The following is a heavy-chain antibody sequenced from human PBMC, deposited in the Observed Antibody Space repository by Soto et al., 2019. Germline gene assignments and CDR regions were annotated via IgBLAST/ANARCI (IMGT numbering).Heavy chain of an antibody. Sequence: PGGSLRLSCAASGFNFRGYALHWVRQAPGKGLEWVAVISYDGGNNYYADSVKGRMTISRDNLKNTRYLQMNNLRAEDTAVYYCASGRDSGWSYYYYYGMDVWGHGTTVTVSS. D-gene: IGHD6-19*01. CDR3: ASGRDSGWSYYYYYGMDV. V-gene: IGHV3-30-3*01. CDR1: GFNFRGYA. J-gene: IGHJ6*02. CDR2: ISYDGGNN.